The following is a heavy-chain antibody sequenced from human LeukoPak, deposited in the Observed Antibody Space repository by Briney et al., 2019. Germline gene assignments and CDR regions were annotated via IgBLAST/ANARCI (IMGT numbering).Heavy chain of an antibody. CDR1: GGSISSSSHY. CDR3: ARGRDWFDP. D-gene: IGHD5-24*01. V-gene: IGHV4-61*05. Sequence: SETLSLTCTVSGGSISSSSHYWGWIRQPPGKGLEWIGYIYYSGSTNYNPSLKSRVTISVDTSKNQFSLKLSSVTAADTAVYYCARGRDWFDPWGQGTLVTVSS. J-gene: IGHJ5*02. CDR2: IYYSGST.